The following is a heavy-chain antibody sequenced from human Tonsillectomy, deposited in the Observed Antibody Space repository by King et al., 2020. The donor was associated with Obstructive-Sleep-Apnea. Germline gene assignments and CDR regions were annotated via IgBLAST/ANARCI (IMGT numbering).Heavy chain of an antibody. CDR1: GFTFSSYA. Sequence: EVQLVESGGGLVQPGGSLRLSCAASGFTFSSYAMSWVRQAPGKGLEWVSVISGSGGSTYYADSVKGRFTISRDNSRNTLYLQLNSLRAEDTAVYYCAKKGKDAWLGEPGGYFDYWGQGTLVTVPS. CDR2: ISGSGGST. J-gene: IGHJ4*02. D-gene: IGHD3-10*01. CDR3: AKKGKDAWLGEPGGYFDY. V-gene: IGHV3-23*04.